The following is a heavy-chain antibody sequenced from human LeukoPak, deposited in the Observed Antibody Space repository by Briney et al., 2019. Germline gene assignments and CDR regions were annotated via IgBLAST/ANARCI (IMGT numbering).Heavy chain of an antibody. CDR1: GGSISSYY. J-gene: IGHJ4*02. CDR2: IYYSGST. D-gene: IGHD3-22*01. CDR3: TTNYYYDSSGSDY. V-gene: IGHV4-59*01. Sequence: NPSETLSLTCTVSGGSISSYYWSWIRQPPGKGLEWIGYIYYSGSTNYNPSLKSRVTISVDTSKNQFSLKLSSVTAADTAVYYCTTNYYYDSSGSDYWGQGTLVTVSS.